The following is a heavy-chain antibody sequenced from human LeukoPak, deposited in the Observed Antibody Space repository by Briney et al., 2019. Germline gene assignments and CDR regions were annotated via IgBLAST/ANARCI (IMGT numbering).Heavy chain of an antibody. V-gene: IGHV4-38-2*02. Sequence: SETLSLTCSVSGYSISSGYFWGWIRQPPGKGLEWIGRIYHSGTTYYDPSLKSRVTISVDTSRNEFSLKLSSVTAADTAVYYCARSTHAVIDYWGQGTLVTVSS. CDR2: IYHSGTT. CDR3: ARSTHAVIDY. J-gene: IGHJ4*02. D-gene: IGHD2-2*01. CDR1: GYSISSGYF.